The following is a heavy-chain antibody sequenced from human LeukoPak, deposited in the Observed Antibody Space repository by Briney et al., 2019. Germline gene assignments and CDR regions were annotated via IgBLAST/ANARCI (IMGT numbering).Heavy chain of an antibody. D-gene: IGHD3-9*01. J-gene: IGHJ4*02. CDR2: ISYDGSNK. CDR1: GFTFSSYG. CDR3: AKDEMRYFDWLLQAFDY. Sequence: GRSLRLSCAASGFTFSSYGMRWVRQAPGKGLEWVAVISYDGSNKYYADSVKGRFTISRDNSKNTLYLQMNSLRAEDTAVYYCAKDEMRYFDWLLQAFDYWGQGTLVTVSS. V-gene: IGHV3-30*18.